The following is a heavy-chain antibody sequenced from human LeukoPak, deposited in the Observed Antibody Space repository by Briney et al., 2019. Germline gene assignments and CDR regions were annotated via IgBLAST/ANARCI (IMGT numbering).Heavy chain of an antibody. V-gene: IGHV3-30*04. CDR2: ISYDGTNK. Sequence: GRSLRLSCAASGFTFSSYAMNWVRQAPGKGLEWVAVISYDGTNKNYADSVRGRLTISRDNSKNTLYLQMNSLRAEDTAVYYCARTITMIVVVPDAFDIWGQGTMVTVSS. CDR3: ARTITMIVVVPDAFDI. J-gene: IGHJ3*02. D-gene: IGHD3-22*01. CDR1: GFTFSSYA.